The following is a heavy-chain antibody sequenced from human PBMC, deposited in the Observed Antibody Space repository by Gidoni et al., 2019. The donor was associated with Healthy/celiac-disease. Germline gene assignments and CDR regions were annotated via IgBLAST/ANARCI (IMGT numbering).Heavy chain of an antibody. Sequence: QVQLVQSGAAVKKPGASGKVSCKASGYHFTVYYMHWVRQAPGQGLEWMGWITPNSGGTNYAQKFQGWVTMTRDTSISTAYMELSRLRSDDTAVYYCARGGLIAARLPARFDYWGQGTLVTVSS. D-gene: IGHD6-6*01. CDR3: ARGGLIAARLPARFDY. CDR1: GYHFTVYY. V-gene: IGHV1-2*04. J-gene: IGHJ4*02. CDR2: ITPNSGGT.